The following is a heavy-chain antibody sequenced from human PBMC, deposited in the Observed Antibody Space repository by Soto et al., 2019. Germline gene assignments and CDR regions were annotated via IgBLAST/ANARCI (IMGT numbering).Heavy chain of an antibody. CDR1: GFTFSDYY. V-gene: IGHV3-11*01. CDR3: ARGTYRGKTDFDY. D-gene: IGHD1-1*01. Sequence: GGSLRLSCAASGFTFSDYYMTWIRQAPGKGLEWVSYISSGCGNIYYADSVKGRFTISRDNAQNSLFLQMTSLGAEDTAVYYCARGTYRGKTDFDYWGQGTLVTVSS. J-gene: IGHJ4*02. CDR2: ISSGCGNI.